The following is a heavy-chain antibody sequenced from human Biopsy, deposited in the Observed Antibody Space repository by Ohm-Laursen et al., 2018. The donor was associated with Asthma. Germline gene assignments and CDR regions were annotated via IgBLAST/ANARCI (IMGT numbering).Heavy chain of an antibody. D-gene: IGHD3-9*01. V-gene: IGHV1-3*04. CDR2: VNTGNGDT. CDR3: ARTYYDFLTGQVKDVFGV. Sequence: VSSEKVSCKASGYNFISFAIHWVRQAPGQRLEWMGWVNTGNGDTKYSQKFQGRVTITRDTSASTDYMELRSLRSEDTATYYCARTYYDFLTGQVKDVFGVWGQGTMVTVSS. J-gene: IGHJ3*01. CDR1: GYNFISFA.